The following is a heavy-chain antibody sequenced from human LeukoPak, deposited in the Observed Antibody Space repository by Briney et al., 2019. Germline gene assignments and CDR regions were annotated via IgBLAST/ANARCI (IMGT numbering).Heavy chain of an antibody. Sequence: ASVKVSCKASGYTFTNYYIHWVRQAPGQGLECMGIINPSGGSTSYAQKFQGRVTMTRDMSTSTAYMELSSLRSEDTAVYYCARGLSGYDRWGQGTLVTVSS. J-gene: IGHJ4*02. D-gene: IGHD5-12*01. CDR2: INPSGGST. V-gene: IGHV1-46*01. CDR1: GYTFTNYY. CDR3: ARGLSGYDR.